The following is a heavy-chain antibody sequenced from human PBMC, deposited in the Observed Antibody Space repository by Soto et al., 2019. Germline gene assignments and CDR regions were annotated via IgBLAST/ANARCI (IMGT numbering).Heavy chain of an antibody. J-gene: IGHJ4*02. Sequence: SETLSLTCPVSGGSISSGCYYWSWIRQHPGKGLEWIGYIYYSGSTYYNPSLKSRVTISVDTSKNQFSLKLSSVTAADTAVYYCARFSSGYYKLDYWGQGTLVTVSS. CDR2: IYYSGST. D-gene: IGHD3-22*01. V-gene: IGHV4-31*03. CDR3: ARFSSGYYKLDY. CDR1: GGSISSGCYY.